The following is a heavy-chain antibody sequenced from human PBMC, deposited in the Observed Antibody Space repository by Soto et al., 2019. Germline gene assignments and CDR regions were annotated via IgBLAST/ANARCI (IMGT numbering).Heavy chain of an antibody. CDR2: ISSSSSTI. CDR3: ASSAVNYYGMDV. J-gene: IGHJ6*02. Sequence: PGGSLRLSCAASGFTFSSYSMNWVRQAPGKGLEWVSYISSSSSTIYYADSVKGRFTISRDNAKNSLYLQMNSLRDEDTAVYYCASSAVNYYGMDVWGQGTTVTVSS. V-gene: IGHV3-48*02. D-gene: IGHD6-19*01. CDR1: GFTFSSYS.